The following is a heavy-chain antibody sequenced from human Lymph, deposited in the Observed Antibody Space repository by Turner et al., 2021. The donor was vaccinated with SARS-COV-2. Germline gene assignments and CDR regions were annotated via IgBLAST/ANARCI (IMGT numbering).Heavy chain of an antibody. V-gene: IGHV3-30*04. J-gene: IGHJ3*02. CDR3: ARGSGSYLSAFDI. D-gene: IGHD1-26*01. CDR2: RSYDGFNK. Sequence: QVQRVESGGGVVQPGRSVRLPCAAAGFTFSTYAIHWVRQAPGKGLEWVAVRSYDGFNKYYSDSVKGQFTISRDNSKNTLYLQMSSLRAEDTAVYYCARGSGSYLSAFDIWGQGTMVTVSS. CDR1: GFTFSTYA.